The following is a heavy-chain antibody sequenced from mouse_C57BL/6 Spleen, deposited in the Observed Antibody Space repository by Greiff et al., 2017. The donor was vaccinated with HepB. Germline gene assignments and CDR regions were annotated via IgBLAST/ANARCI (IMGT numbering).Heavy chain of an antibody. CDR2: ISSGGSYT. D-gene: IGHD1-1*01. J-gene: IGHJ1*03. Sequence: EVMLVESGGDLVKPGGSLKLSCAASGFTFSSYGMSWVRQTPDKRLEWVATISSGGSYTYYPDSVKGRFTISRDNAKNTLYLQMSSLKSEDTAMYYCARHGLGSSYDFDVWGTGTTVTVSS. CDR3: ARHGLGSSYDFDV. CDR1: GFTFSSYG. V-gene: IGHV5-6*01.